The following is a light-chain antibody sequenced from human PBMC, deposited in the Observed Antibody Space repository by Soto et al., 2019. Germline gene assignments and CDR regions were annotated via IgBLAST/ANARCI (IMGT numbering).Light chain of an antibody. Sequence: EIVLTQSPATLSLSPGERATLSCRASQSVSSYLAWYQQKPGQAPRLLIFDASNRATGIPARFSGSGSGTDFTLTISSLEPEDFAVYYCQQRSNWTRTFGQWATVDIK. J-gene: IGKJ1*01. V-gene: IGKV3-11*01. CDR2: DAS. CDR3: QQRSNWTRT. CDR1: QSVSSY.